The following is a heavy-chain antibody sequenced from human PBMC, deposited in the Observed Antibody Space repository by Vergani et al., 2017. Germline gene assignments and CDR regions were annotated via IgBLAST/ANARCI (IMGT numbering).Heavy chain of an antibody. CDR2: INPNSGGT. J-gene: IGHJ5*02. V-gene: IGHV1-2*02. D-gene: IGHD6-13*01. CDR1: GYTFTGYY. CDR3: AREGVAAGDLDWFDP. Sequence: QVQLVQSGAEVKKPGASVKVSCKASGYTFTGYYMHWVRPAPGQGLEWMGWINPNSGGTNYAQRFHGRVTMTRDTSISTAYVELSRLRSDDTAVYYCAREGVAAGDLDWFDPWGQGTLVTVSS.